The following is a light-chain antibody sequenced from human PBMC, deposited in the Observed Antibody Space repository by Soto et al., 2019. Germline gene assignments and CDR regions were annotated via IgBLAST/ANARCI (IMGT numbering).Light chain of an antibody. CDR1: QTISSW. V-gene: IGKV1-5*03. Sequence: DIQMTQSPSTLSGSVGERVTITRRASQTISSWLAWYQQKPGKAPKLLIYKASTLKSGVPSRFSGSGSGTEFTLTISSLQPDDFATYYCQHYNSYSEAFGQGNKVDIK. CDR3: QHYNSYSEA. CDR2: KAS. J-gene: IGKJ1*01.